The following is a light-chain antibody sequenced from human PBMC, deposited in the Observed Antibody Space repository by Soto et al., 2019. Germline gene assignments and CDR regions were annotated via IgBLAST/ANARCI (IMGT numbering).Light chain of an antibody. CDR3: QSYDNRLSGSYV. Sequence: QSVLTQPPSVSGAPGQRITISCTGSSSNIGAGFDVHWYQQLPGTAPKLLIYANNNRPSGVPDRFSGSKSGTSASLAITGLQAEDEADYYCQSYDNRLSGSYVFGPGTKLTVL. CDR2: ANN. CDR1: SSNIGAGFD. J-gene: IGLJ1*01. V-gene: IGLV1-40*01.